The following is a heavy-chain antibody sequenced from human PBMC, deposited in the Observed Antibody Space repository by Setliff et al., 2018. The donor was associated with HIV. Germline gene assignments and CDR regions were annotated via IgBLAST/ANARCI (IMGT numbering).Heavy chain of an antibody. CDR3: ARGPTTVTNYYYYYMDV. CDR2: ISSKRTSI. V-gene: IGHV3-48*01. D-gene: IGHD4-17*01. J-gene: IGHJ6*03. Sequence: PGESLTISCETSGFTFGDFCMNWVRQAPGKGLEWISYISSKRTSIYYADSVKGRFTISRDNDRNSLYLQMNGLRAEDTAVYYCARGPTTVTNYYYYYMDVWGKGTTVTVSS. CDR1: GFTFGDFC.